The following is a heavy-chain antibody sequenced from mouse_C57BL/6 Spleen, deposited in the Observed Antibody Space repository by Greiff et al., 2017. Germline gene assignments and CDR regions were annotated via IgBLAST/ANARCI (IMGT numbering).Heavy chain of an antibody. CDR2: INPGSGGT. CDR3: ARSRAAQATFAY. Sequence: QVQLQQSGAELVRPGTSLKVPCKASGYAFTNYLIEWVKQRPGQGLEWIGVINPGSGGTNYNEKFKGKATLTADKSSSTAYMQLSSLTSEDSAVYCCARSRAAQATFAYWGQGTLVTVSA. V-gene: IGHV1-54*01. CDR1: GYAFTNYL. D-gene: IGHD3-2*02. J-gene: IGHJ3*01.